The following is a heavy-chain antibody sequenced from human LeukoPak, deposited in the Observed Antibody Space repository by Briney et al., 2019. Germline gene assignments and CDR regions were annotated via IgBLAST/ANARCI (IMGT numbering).Heavy chain of an antibody. Sequence: KASETLSLTCTVSGGSISSGSYYWSWIRQPAGKGLEWIGRIYTSGSTNYNPSLKSRVTISVDTSKNQFSLKLSSVTAADTAVYYCARDLGSSLSPSYWGQGTLVTVSS. J-gene: IGHJ4*02. D-gene: IGHD6-6*01. CDR1: GGSISSGSYY. CDR2: IYTSGST. CDR3: ARDLGSSLSPSY. V-gene: IGHV4-61*02.